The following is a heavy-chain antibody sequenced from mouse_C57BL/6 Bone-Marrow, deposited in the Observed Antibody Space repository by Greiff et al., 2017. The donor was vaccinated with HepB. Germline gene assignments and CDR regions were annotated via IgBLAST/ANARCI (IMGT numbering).Heavy chain of an antibody. CDR1: GFTFSDYG. V-gene: IGHV5-17*01. D-gene: IGHD1-1*01. J-gene: IGHJ2*01. Sequence: VQLKESGGGLVKPGGSLKLSCAASGFTFSDYGMHWVRQAPEKGLEWVAYISSGSSTIYYADTVKGRFTISRDNAKNTLFLQMTSLRSEDTAMYYCASYYYGSSYGFDYWGQGTTLTVSS. CDR3: ASYYYGSSYGFDY. CDR2: ISSGSSTI.